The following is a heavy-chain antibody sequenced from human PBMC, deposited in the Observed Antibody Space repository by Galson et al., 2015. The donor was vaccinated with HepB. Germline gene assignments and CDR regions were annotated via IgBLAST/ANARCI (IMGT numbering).Heavy chain of an antibody. V-gene: IGHV5-10-1*01. CDR2: IALSDSYT. CDR1: GYSFTDYW. J-gene: IGHJ6*03. CDR3: ARHKAFPNYYYYMDG. Sequence: QSGAEVTKPGESLRISCKTSGYSFTDYWISWVRQMPGKGLEWMGEIALSDSYTNYSPSFQGHVTISTDMSINTAYLQWSSLRASDTAMYYCARHKAFPNYYYYMDGWGKGTTVTVS.